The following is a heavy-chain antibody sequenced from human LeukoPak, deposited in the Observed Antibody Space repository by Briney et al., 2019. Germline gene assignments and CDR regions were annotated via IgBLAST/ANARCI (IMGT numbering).Heavy chain of an antibody. CDR3: AREGQWLVRYFDL. CDR1: GFTFNNHW. CDR2: IKQDGSEK. V-gene: IGHV3-7*01. D-gene: IGHD6-19*01. Sequence: GGSLRLSCAASGFTFNNHWMSGVRQAPGKGLEWVANIKQDGSEKNYVDSVKGRFTISRDNAKNSLFLQMNSLRVEDTAVYYCAREGQWLVRYFDLWGRGTLVTVSS. J-gene: IGHJ2*01.